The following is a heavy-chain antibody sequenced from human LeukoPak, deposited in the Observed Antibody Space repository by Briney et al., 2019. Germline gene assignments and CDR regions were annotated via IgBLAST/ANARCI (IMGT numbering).Heavy chain of an antibody. V-gene: IGHV4-31*03. CDR2: IYYSGST. Sequence: SQTLSLTCTVSGGSISSGGYYWSWIRQHPGKGLEWIGYIYYSGSTYYNPSLKSRVTISVDTSKNQFSLRLSSVTAADTAVYYCARDRDKGYQLPRGWFDPWGQETLVTVSS. J-gene: IGHJ5*02. CDR1: GGSISSGGYY. D-gene: IGHD2-2*01. CDR3: ARDRDKGYQLPRGWFDP.